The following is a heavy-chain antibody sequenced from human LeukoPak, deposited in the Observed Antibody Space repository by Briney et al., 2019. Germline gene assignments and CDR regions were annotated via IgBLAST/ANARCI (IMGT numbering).Heavy chain of an antibody. Sequence: PGGSLRLSCAASGFIFSSYGMHWVRQAPGKGLEWVAFIRYDGSSKYYADSVKGRFTISRDNSKNTLYLQMNSLRAEDTAVYYCAKDWSPASGRGGYFDYWGQGTLVTVSS. J-gene: IGHJ4*02. CDR1: GFIFSSYG. V-gene: IGHV3-30*02. CDR3: AKDWSPASGRGGYFDY. D-gene: IGHD6-13*01. CDR2: IRYDGSSK.